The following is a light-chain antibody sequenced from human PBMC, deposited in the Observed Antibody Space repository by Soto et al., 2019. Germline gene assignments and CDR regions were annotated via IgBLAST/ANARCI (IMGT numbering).Light chain of an antibody. J-gene: IGLJ1*01. CDR3: SSYTSSSTL. CDR1: ISDVGGYNY. V-gene: IGLV2-14*01. Sequence: QSALTQPASVSGSPGQSITISCTGTISDVGGYNYVSWYQQHPGKAPKLMIYEVSNRPSGVSNRFSGSKSGNTASLTISGLQAEDEADYYCSSYTSSSTLFGTGTKVTVL. CDR2: EVS.